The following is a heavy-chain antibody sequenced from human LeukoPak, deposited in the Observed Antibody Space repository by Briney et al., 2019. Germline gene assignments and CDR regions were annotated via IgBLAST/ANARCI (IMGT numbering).Heavy chain of an antibody. Sequence: SVKVSCEASGGTFSSYAISWVRQAPGQGLEWMGGIIPIFGTANYAQKFQGRVTITAGESTSTAYMELSSLRSEDTAVYYCALWFGDNWFDPWGQGTLVTVSS. D-gene: IGHD3-10*01. CDR2: IIPIFGTA. CDR1: GGTFSSYA. CDR3: ALWFGDNWFDP. J-gene: IGHJ5*02. V-gene: IGHV1-69*01.